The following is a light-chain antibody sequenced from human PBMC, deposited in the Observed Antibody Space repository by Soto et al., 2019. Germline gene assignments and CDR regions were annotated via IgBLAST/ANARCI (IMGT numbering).Light chain of an antibody. J-gene: IGLJ3*02. CDR1: SSNIGDNS. V-gene: IGLV1-51*01. CDR2: DNN. Sequence: QSVLTQPPSMSAAPGQMVAISCSGTSSNIGDNSVSWYQHFPGTAPKVLIYDNNRRPSGIPDRFSGSKSGTSATLTIIGLQTGDEADYYCATWDSALSAGVFGGGPKLTVL. CDR3: ATWDSALSAGV.